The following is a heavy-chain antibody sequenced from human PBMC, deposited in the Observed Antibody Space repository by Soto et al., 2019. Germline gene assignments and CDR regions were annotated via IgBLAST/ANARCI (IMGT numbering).Heavy chain of an antibody. V-gene: IGHV3-73*02. J-gene: IGHJ4*02. CDR1: GFTFSGSA. Sequence: EVQLVESGGGLVQPGGSLKLSCAASGFTFSGSAIHWVRQASGKGLEWVGRIRTKVMSYATEYAASVKGRFTISRDDSKNTAYLQMNSLKPEDTAVYYCTSHSGSYGSVYWGQGTLVTVSS. CDR3: TSHSGSYGSVY. CDR2: IRTKVMSYAT. D-gene: IGHD1-26*01.